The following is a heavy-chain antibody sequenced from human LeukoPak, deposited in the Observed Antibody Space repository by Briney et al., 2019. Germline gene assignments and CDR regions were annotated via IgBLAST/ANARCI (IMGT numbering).Heavy chain of an antibody. V-gene: IGHV3-7*01. Sequence: GGSLRLSCAASGFTFSSYWMSWVRQAPGKGLEWVANIKQDGSEKYYVDSVKGRFTISRDNAKNSLYLQMNSLRAEDTAVYYCARAGSSSWYGPYYYYYSMDVWGQGTTVTVSS. D-gene: IGHD6-13*01. CDR3: ARAGSSSWYGPYYYYYSMDV. J-gene: IGHJ6*02. CDR2: IKQDGSEK. CDR1: GFTFSSYW.